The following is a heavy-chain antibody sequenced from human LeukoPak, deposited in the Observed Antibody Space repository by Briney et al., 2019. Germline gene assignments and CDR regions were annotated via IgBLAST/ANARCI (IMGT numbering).Heavy chain of an antibody. Sequence: SGGSLRLSCAAFGFTYSHYGMHWVRQVPGKGLEWVAFIRYDGNLKYYADSVKGRFTISRDNSKNTLDLQMNSLRVEDTAVYYCAKPTSLKDANYGLTGTNYWGQGILVTVSS. V-gene: IGHV3-30*02. CDR1: GFTYSHYG. D-gene: IGHD1-14*01. J-gene: IGHJ4*02. CDR3: AKPTSLKDANYGLTGTNY. CDR2: IRYDGNLK.